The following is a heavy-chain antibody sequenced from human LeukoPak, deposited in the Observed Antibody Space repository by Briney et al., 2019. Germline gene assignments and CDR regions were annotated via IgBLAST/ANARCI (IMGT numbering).Heavy chain of an antibody. V-gene: IGHV4-59*12. Sequence: SETLSLTCTVSGGSISSYYWSWIRQPPGKGLEWIGYIYYSGSTNYNPSLKSRVTISVDTSKNQFSLKLSSVTAADTAVYYCARGQVVPAAISFYYYYYMDVWGKGTTVTVSS. CDR3: ARGQVVPAAISFYYYYYMDV. D-gene: IGHD2-2*01. CDR1: GGSISSYY. J-gene: IGHJ6*03. CDR2: IYYSGST.